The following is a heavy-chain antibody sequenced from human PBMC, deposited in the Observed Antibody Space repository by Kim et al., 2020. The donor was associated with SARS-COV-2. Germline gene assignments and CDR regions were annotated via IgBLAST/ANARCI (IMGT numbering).Heavy chain of an antibody. Sequence: TYDADSVKGRFTISRDNSKNSLYLQMNSLRAEDTAVYYCAKGLGVNYFDSWGQGTLATVSS. CDR2: T. CDR3: AKGLGVNYFDS. V-gene: IGHV3-23*01. J-gene: IGHJ4*02. D-gene: IGHD3-3*01.